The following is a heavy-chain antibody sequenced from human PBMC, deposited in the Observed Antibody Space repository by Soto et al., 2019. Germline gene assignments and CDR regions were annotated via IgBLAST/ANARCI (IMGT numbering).Heavy chain of an antibody. CDR3: ARDRFGQAEGYLEN. Sequence: LRLSCAASGFTFSGYGMHWVRQAPGKGLECVASISYDGSNKNNADSVQGRFTISRDNSNNTVYLQMNSLRPEDTAMYYCARDRFGQAEGYLENWGQGTLVTVSS. CDR1: GFTFSGYG. D-gene: IGHD3-16*01. V-gene: IGHV3-30-3*01. CDR2: ISYDGSNK. J-gene: IGHJ4*02.